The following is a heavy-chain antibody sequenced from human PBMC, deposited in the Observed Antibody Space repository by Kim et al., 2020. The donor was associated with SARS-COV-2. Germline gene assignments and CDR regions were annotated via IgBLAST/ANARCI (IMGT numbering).Heavy chain of an antibody. Sequence: YAQKFQGRVTITADKSTSTAYMELSSLRSEDTAVYYCARDSPQWHDAFDIWGQGTMVTVSS. D-gene: IGHD6-19*01. CDR3: ARDSPQWHDAFDI. J-gene: IGHJ3*02. V-gene: IGHV1-69*04.